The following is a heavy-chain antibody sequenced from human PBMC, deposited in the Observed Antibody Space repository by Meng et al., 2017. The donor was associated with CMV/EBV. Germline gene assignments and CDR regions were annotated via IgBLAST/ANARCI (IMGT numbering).Heavy chain of an antibody. V-gene: IGHV5-51*01. CDR2: IYPGDSDT. D-gene: IGHD2-2*01. Sequence: FPSYWIGWVRQVPGKGLEWMGLIYPGDSDTRYSPSFQGQVTISADKSISTAYLQWSSLKASDTAMYYCARRTYCSSTSCYYYYGMDVWGQGTTVTVSS. CDR3: ARRTYCSSTSCYYYYGMDV. CDR1: FPSYW. J-gene: IGHJ6*02.